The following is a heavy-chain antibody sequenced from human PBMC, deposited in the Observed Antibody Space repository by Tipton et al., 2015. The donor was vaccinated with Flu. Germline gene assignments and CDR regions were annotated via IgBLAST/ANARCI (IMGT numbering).Heavy chain of an antibody. V-gene: IGHV4-39*07. CDR1: GGSISSYTYY. J-gene: IGHJ5*02. CDR3: AKEGSYNILTNYYNKGVDP. D-gene: IGHD3-9*01. CDR2: IYYSGST. Sequence: TLSLTCTVSGGSISSYTYYWGWIRQSPGTGLEWIGSIYYSGSTYYNPSLKSRVTMSIDTSKNQFSLKLTSVTAADTAVYYCAKEGSYNILTNYYNKGVDPWGHGTLVTVSS.